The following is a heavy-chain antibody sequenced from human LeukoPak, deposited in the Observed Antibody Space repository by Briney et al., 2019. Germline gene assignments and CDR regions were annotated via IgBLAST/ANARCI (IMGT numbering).Heavy chain of an antibody. CDR2: ISVYNDNT. CDR1: GFTFATYG. CDR3: ARDGVITVVRRRKTDYNHFGMDV. Sequence: ASVEVSCKAAGFTFATYGISWVRQAPGQGLEWMGWISVYNDNTTYAQNFQGRVTMTTDTSTSTAYMELRSLRSDDTAVYYCARDGVITVVRRRKTDYNHFGMDVWGQGTTVTVSS. V-gene: IGHV1-18*01. J-gene: IGHJ6*02. D-gene: IGHD3-10*01.